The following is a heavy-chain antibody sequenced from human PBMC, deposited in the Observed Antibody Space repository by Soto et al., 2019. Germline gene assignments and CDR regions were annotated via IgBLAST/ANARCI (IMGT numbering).Heavy chain of an antibody. D-gene: IGHD2-21*02. CDR1: GGCISSGDYY. J-gene: IGHJ4*02. Sequence: QVQLQESGPGLVKPSQTPSLTCTVAGGCISSGDYYWSWIRQPPGKGLEWIGYIYYSGSTYYNPSLKSRVTISVDTSKTLFSLKLSSVTAADSAVYYCAICGGNSVYFDNWGQGTLVTVSS. CDR3: AICGGNSVYFDN. CDR2: IYYSGST. V-gene: IGHV4-30-4*01.